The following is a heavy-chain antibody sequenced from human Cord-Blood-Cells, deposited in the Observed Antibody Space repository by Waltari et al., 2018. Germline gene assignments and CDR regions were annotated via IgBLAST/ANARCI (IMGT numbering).Heavy chain of an antibody. Sequence: QVQLVQSGAEVKKPGSSVTVSCKASGGTFSSYAISWVRQAPGQGLEWMGGIIPIFGTANYAQKFQGRVTITADESTSTAYMELSSLRSEDTAVYYCARDLRYCSGGSCYHFFDYWGQGTLVTVSS. CDR3: ARDLRYCSGGSCYHFFDY. D-gene: IGHD2-15*01. V-gene: IGHV1-69*01. CDR2: IIPIFGTA. CDR1: GGTFSSYA. J-gene: IGHJ4*02.